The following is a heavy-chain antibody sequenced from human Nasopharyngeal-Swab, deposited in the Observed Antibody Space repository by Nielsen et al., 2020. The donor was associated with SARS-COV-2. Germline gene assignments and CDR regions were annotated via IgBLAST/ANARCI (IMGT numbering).Heavy chain of an antibody. D-gene: IGHD5-24*01. Sequence: WIRQPPGKGLEWIGTVYYSGSTYYNPSLKSRVTVSVDTSKNQFSLTLTSMTAADTAVYYCARVVWLQSHYYFDYWGQGTLVTVSS. J-gene: IGHJ4*02. CDR3: ARVVWLQSHYYFDY. CDR2: VYYSGST. V-gene: IGHV4-39*01.